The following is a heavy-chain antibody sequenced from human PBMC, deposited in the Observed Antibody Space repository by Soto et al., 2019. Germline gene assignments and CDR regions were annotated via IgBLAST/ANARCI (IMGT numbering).Heavy chain of an antibody. J-gene: IGHJ6*02. D-gene: IGHD2-2*01. CDR1: GYTFTSYG. V-gene: IGHV1-18*01. Sequence: ASVKVSCKASGYTFTSYGISWVRQAPGQGLEWMGWISAYNGNTNYAQKLQGRVTMTTDTSTSTAYMELRSLRSDDTAVYYCARDCCSTSCSPYYYYGMDVWGQGTTVTVSS. CDR2: ISAYNGNT. CDR3: ARDCCSTSCSPYYYYGMDV.